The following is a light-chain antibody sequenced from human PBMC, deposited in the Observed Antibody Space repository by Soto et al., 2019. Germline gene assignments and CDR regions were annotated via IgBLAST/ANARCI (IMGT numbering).Light chain of an antibody. J-gene: IGKJ2*01. CDR2: DAS. CDR3: KQRSNWPLT. Sequence: EIVLTQSPATLSLSPGARATLSCRASQSVSSYLAWYQQKPGQAPRLLIYDASNRATGIPARFSGSGSGTDFTLTISSLEPEDFAVYYCKQRSNWPLTVGQGTKLEIK. CDR1: QSVSSY. V-gene: IGKV3-11*01.